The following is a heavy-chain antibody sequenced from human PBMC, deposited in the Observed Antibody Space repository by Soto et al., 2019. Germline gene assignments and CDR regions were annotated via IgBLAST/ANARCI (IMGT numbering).Heavy chain of an antibody. CDR1: GFTFSSYW. Sequence: EVQLVESGGGLVQPGGSLRLSCAASGFTFSSYWMSWVRQAPGKGLEWVANIKQDGSEKYYVASVKGRFTISRDNAKNSQYLQMNSLRAEDTAVYYCARSEPPVAFDIWGQGTMVTVSS. D-gene: IGHD1-1*01. CDR3: ARSEPPVAFDI. V-gene: IGHV3-7*05. J-gene: IGHJ3*02. CDR2: IKQDGSEK.